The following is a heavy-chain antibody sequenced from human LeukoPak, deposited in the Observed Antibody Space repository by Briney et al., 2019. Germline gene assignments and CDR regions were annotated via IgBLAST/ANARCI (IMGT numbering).Heavy chain of an antibody. J-gene: IGHJ6*03. CDR3: ARLEKNSYYYMDV. Sequence: PGGSLRLSCAASGFPFSSYAMSWVRQAPGKGLEWVSVFYVSGATYYAESVKGRFTISRDTYENTLLLQMNTLRVEDTAVYYCARLEKNSYYYMDVWGKGTTVTVSS. D-gene: IGHD1-1*01. CDR1: GFPFSSYA. CDR2: FYVSGAT. V-gene: IGHV3-23*01.